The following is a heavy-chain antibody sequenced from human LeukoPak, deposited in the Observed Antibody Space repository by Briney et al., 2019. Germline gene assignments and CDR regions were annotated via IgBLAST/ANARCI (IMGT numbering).Heavy chain of an antibody. V-gene: IGHV3-23*01. CDR3: AKGKYYDYVWGSDY. Sequence: GGSLRLSCAASGFTFSSYAMSWVRQAPGKGLEWVSAISGSGGSTYYADSVKGRFTISRDNSKNTLYLQMNSLRAEDTAVYYCAKGKYYDYVWGSDYWGQGTLVTVSS. CDR1: GFTFSSYA. D-gene: IGHD3-16*01. J-gene: IGHJ4*02. CDR2: ISGSGGST.